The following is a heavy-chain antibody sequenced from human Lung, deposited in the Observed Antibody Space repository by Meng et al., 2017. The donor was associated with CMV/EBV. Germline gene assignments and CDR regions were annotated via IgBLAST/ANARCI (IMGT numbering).Heavy chain of an antibody. Sequence: SXKISXAASGFTLSSYEMNWVRQAPGKGLEWIAYIGDSGRTLYYADSVKGRFTISSDNAENSLYLQMKSLRVEDTALYYCARDPGWDYSNQPTHYYGMDVWGQGTTVXVSS. J-gene: IGHJ6*02. CDR1: GFTLSSYE. V-gene: IGHV3-48*03. CDR3: ARDPGWDYSNQPTHYYGMDV. CDR2: IGDSGRTL. D-gene: IGHD4-11*01.